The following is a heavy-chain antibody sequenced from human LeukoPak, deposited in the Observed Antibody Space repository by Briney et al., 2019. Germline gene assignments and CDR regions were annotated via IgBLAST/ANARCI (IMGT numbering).Heavy chain of an antibody. J-gene: IGHJ4*02. CDR2: IYYSGST. CDR1: GGSFSGYY. D-gene: IGHD3-9*01. Sequence: SETLSLTCAVYGGSFSGYYWGWIRQPPGKGLEWIGNIYYSGSTYYNSSLESRVTISVDTSKNHFSLNLSSVTAADTAVYYCARATGWGILTGYYRTFDYWGQGTLVTVSS. CDR3: ARATGWGILTGYYRTFDY. V-gene: IGHV4-34*01.